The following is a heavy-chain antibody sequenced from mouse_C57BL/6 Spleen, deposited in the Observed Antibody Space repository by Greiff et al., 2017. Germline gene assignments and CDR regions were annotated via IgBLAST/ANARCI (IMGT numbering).Heavy chain of an antibody. CDR3: ARSDDGYYEDAMDY. Sequence: QVQLQQSGAELARPGASVKLSCKASGYTFTSYGISWVKQRTGQGLEWIGEIYPRSGNTYYNEKFKGKATLTADKSSSTAYMELRSLTSEDSAVYFCARSDDGYYEDAMDYWGQGTSVTVSS. V-gene: IGHV1-81*01. J-gene: IGHJ4*01. D-gene: IGHD2-3*01. CDR2: IYPRSGNT. CDR1: GYTFTSYG.